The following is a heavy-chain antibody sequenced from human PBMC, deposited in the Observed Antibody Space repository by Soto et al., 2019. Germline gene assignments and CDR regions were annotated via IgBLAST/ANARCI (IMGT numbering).Heavy chain of an antibody. CDR2: ISYDGSNK. D-gene: IGHD3-9*01. CDR3: ASFEGRSYYYGMDV. V-gene: IGHV3-30*03. J-gene: IGHJ6*02. Sequence: PGGSLRLSCAASGFTFSSYGMHWVRQAPGKGLEWVAVISYDGSNKYYADSVKGRFTISRDNSKNTLYLQMNSLRAEDTAVYYCASFEGRSYYYGMDVWGQGTTVTVS. CDR1: GFTFSSYG.